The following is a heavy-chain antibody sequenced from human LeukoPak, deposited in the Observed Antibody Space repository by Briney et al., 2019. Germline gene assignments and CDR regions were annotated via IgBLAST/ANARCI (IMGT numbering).Heavy chain of an antibody. Sequence: GGSLRLSCAASGFTFSSYAMGWVRQAPGKGLEWVSAISGSGGSTYYADSVKGRFTISRDNSKNTLYLQMNSLRAEDTAVYYCAKGYDSSGYYSGYFDYWGQGTLVTVSS. D-gene: IGHD3-22*01. CDR3: AKGYDSSGYYSGYFDY. CDR2: ISGSGGST. V-gene: IGHV3-23*01. J-gene: IGHJ4*02. CDR1: GFTFSSYA.